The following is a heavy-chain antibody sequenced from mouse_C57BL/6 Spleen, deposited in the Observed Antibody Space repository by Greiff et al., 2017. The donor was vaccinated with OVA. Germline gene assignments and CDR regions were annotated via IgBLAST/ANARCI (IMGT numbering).Heavy chain of an antibody. CDR2: IDPSDSYT. CDR1: GYTFTSYW. Sequence: QVQLQQPGAELVRPGTSVKLSCKASGYTFTSYWMHWVKQRPGQGLEWIGVIDPSDSYTNYNQKFKGKATLTVDTSSNTAYMQLSSLTSEDSAVYYCAREDGDYWGQGTTLTVSS. J-gene: IGHJ2*01. CDR3: AREDGDY. V-gene: IGHV1-59*01.